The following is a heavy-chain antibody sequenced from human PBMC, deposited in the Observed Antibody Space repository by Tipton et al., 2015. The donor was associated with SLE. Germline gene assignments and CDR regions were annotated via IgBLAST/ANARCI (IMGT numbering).Heavy chain of an antibody. CDR2: INHSGST. CDR3: ARKHEGYFDY. J-gene: IGHJ4*02. V-gene: IGHV4-34*01. CDR1: GGSFSGYY. Sequence: TLSLTCAVYGGSFSGYYWSWIRQPPGKGLEWIGEINHSGSTNYNPSLESRVTISVDTSKNQFSLKLSSVTAADTAVYYCARKHEGYFDYWGQGTLVTVSS.